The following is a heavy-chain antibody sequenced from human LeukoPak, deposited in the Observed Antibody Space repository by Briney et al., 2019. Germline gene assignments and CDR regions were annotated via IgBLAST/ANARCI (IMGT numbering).Heavy chain of an antibody. CDR3: AKDQGIAAAGTDGPDY. D-gene: IGHD6-13*01. Sequence: VGSLRLSCAASGFTFSSYAMSWVRQAPGKGLEWVSAISGSGGSTYYADSVKGRFTISRDNSKNTLYLQMNSLRAEDTAVYYCAKDQGIAAAGTDGPDYWGQGTLVTVSS. V-gene: IGHV3-23*01. CDR2: ISGSGGST. CDR1: GFTFSSYA. J-gene: IGHJ4*02.